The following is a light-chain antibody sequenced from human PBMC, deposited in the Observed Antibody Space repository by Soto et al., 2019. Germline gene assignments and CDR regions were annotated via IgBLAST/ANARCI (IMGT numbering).Light chain of an antibody. J-gene: IGKJ5*01. Sequence: PGERATLSCRASQSVSSYLAWYQQKPGQAPRLLIYDASNRATGIPARFSGSGSGTDFTLTISSLEPEDFAVYYCQQRSNWSTFGQGTRLEIK. CDR1: QSVSSY. CDR3: QQRSNWST. CDR2: DAS. V-gene: IGKV3-11*01.